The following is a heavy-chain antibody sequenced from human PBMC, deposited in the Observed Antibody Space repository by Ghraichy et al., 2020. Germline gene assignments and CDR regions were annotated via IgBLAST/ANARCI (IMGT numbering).Heavy chain of an antibody. V-gene: IGHV3-20*04. Sequence: GESLNISCAASGFTFDDYGMSWVRQAPGKGLEWVSGINWNGGSTGYADSVKGRFTISRDNAKNSLYLQMNSLRAEDTALYYCARDSVDYGSGSYYHHFPIYYYYYMDVWGKGTTVTVSS. CDR1: GFTFDDYG. CDR3: ARDSVDYGSGSYYHHFPIYYYYYMDV. D-gene: IGHD3-10*01. CDR2: INWNGGST. J-gene: IGHJ6*03.